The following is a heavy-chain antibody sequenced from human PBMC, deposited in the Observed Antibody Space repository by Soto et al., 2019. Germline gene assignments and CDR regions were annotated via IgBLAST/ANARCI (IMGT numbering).Heavy chain of an antibody. CDR2: VSYVGDNK. V-gene: IGHV3-30*01. D-gene: IGHD1-26*01. Sequence: LRLSCGGSGFTFRSYSFHWVRQAPGRGLEWVALVSYVGDNKNYVEAVKGRFTISRDNLKNTVYLQMDSLTADDTAVYYCARDGGKSGFYDAFDIWGQGTVVTVSS. CDR3: ARDGGKSGFYDAFDI. CDR1: GFTFRSYS. J-gene: IGHJ3*02.